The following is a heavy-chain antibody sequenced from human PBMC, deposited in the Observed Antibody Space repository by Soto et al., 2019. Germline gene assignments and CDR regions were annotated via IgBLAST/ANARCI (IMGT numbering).Heavy chain of an antibody. CDR2: IYYSGST. J-gene: IGHJ4*02. CDR1: GGSISSGDYY. D-gene: IGHD6-19*01. CDR3: AIDLGYSSCWDIDY. V-gene: IGHV4-30-4*01. Sequence: QVQLQESGPGLVKPSQTLSLTCTVSGGSISSGDYYWSWIRQPPGKGLEWIGYIYYSGSTHYNPSLKTRLTIAVDPSKNQFPLKLTSVTAADTAVYYCAIDLGYSSCWDIDYWGQGTLVTVSS.